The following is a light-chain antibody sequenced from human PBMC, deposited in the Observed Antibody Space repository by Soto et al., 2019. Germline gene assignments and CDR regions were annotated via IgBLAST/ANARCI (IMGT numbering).Light chain of an antibody. J-gene: IGKJ4*01. Sequence: DIQLTQSPSFLSASIGDRVTITCRASQDISSYLAWYQQKPGKAPKLLIYGASTLQSGVPSRFSGSGSGTEFTLTISSLQPEDSATYYCQQFNDYPLTFGGGTKVEVK. CDR3: QQFNDYPLT. CDR2: GAS. V-gene: IGKV1-9*01. CDR1: QDISSY.